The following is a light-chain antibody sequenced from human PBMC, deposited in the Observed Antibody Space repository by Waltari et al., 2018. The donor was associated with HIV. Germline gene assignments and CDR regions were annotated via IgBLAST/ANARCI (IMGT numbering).Light chain of an antibody. CDR1: TSNIETAA. CDR3: VSYDSRLDERL. CDR2: RNY. J-gene: IGLJ3*02. Sequence: QSVLTQPPSVSGTTGQTVTISCSGSTSNIETAALYWYQQLPGTAPKLIIYRNYKRPSGVSDRFSCSKSGASASLVISGLRSEDEAHYYCVSYDSRLDERLFGGGTKLTVL. V-gene: IGLV1-47*01.